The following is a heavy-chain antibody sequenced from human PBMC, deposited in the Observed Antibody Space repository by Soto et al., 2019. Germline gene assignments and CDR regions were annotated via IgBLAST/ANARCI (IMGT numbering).Heavy chain of an antibody. Sequence: GGSLRLSCATPGFTFSICAMSWVRQAPGKGLEWVSSISDSGGSTYYADSVKGRFTISRDNSKNTLYLQMNSLRAEDTAVYYCARGSQWLVLRYYYYYMDVWGKGTTVTVSS. CDR2: ISDSGGST. V-gene: IGHV3-23*01. CDR3: ARGSQWLVLRYYYYYMDV. D-gene: IGHD6-19*01. CDR1: GFTFSICA. J-gene: IGHJ6*03.